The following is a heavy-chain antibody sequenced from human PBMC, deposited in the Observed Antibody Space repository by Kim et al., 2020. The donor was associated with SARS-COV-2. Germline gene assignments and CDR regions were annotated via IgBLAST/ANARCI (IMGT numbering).Heavy chain of an antibody. J-gene: IGHJ4*02. D-gene: IGHD6-13*01. CDR3: ARLDSSSWYGFDY. V-gene: IGHV5-51*01. Sequence: GESLKISCKGSGYSFTSYWIGWVRQMPGKGLEWMGIIYPGDSDTRYSPSFQGQVTISADKSISTAYLQWSILKASDTAMYYCARLDSSSWYGFDYWGQGTLVTVSS. CDR1: GYSFTSYW. CDR2: IYPGDSDT.